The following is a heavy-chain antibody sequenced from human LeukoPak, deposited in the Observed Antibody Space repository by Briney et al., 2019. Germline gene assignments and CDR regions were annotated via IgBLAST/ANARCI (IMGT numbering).Heavy chain of an antibody. V-gene: IGHV3-48*03. D-gene: IGHD4-11*01. CDR3: AREAMTTVTTVWIYYYYYMDV. CDR2: ISSSGSTI. J-gene: IGHJ6*03. Sequence: GGSLRLSCAASGFTFSSYEMNWVRQAPGKGLEWVSYISSSGSTIHYADSVKGRFTISRDNAKNSLYLQMNSLRAEDTAVYYCAREAMTTVTTVWIYYYYYMDVWGKGTTVTVSS. CDR1: GFTFSSYE.